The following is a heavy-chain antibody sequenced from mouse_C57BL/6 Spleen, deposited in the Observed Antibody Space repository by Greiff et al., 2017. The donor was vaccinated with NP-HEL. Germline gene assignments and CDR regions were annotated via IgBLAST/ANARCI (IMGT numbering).Heavy chain of an antibody. CDR1: GYAFSSSW. V-gene: IGHV1-82*01. Sequence: QVQLQQSGPELVKPGASVKISCKASGYAFSSSWMNWVKQRPGKGLEWIGRIYPGDGDTNYNGKFKGKATLTADKSSSTAYMQLSSLTSEDSAVYFCASQPGWFAYWGQGTLVTVSA. CDR2: IYPGDGDT. J-gene: IGHJ3*01. CDR3: ASQPGWFAY. D-gene: IGHD6-1*01.